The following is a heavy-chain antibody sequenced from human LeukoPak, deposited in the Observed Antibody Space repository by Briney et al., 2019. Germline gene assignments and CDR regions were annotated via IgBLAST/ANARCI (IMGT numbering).Heavy chain of an antibody. V-gene: IGHV3-7*03. Sequence: GGSLRLSCAASGFTFSSYWMSWVHQAPGKGLEWVANIKQDGSEKYYVDSVKGRFTISRDNAKNSLYLQMNSLRAEDTAVYYCARGGVDIVLYYFDYWGQGTLVTVSS. CDR3: ARGGVDIVLYYFDY. J-gene: IGHJ4*02. D-gene: IGHD2-15*01. CDR2: IKQDGSEK. CDR1: GFTFSSYW.